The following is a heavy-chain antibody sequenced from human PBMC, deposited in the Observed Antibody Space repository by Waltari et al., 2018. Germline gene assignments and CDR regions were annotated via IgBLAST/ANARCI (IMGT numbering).Heavy chain of an antibody. V-gene: IGHV1-2*02. CDR1: GYTFTGYY. CDR3: ASDVYGGNSGWFDP. Sequence: QVQLVQSGAEVKKPGASVKVSCKASGYTFTGYYMHWVRQAPGQGLEGMGWINPSSGGTNYAQKFQGRVTMTRDTSISTAYMELSRLRSDDTAVYYCASDVYGGNSGWFDPWGQGTLVTVSS. J-gene: IGHJ5*02. CDR2: INPSSGGT. D-gene: IGHD4-17*01.